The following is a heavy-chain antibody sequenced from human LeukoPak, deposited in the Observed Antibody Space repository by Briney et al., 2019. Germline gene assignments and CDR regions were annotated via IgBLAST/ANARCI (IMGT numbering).Heavy chain of an antibody. D-gene: IGHD2-2*02. CDR1: GGSFSGYY. J-gene: IGHJ6*02. Sequence: SSETPSLTCAVYGGSFSGYYWSWIRQPPGKGLEWIGEINHSGSTNYNPSLKSRVTISVDTSKNQFSLKLSSVTAADTAVYYCARRVVPAAIATPSYGMDVWGQGTTVTVSS. V-gene: IGHV4-34*01. CDR2: INHSGST. CDR3: ARRVVPAAIATPSYGMDV.